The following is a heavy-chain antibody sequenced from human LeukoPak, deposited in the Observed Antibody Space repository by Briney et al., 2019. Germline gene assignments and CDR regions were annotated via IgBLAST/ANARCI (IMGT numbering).Heavy chain of an antibody. CDR1: GYTFTGYY. J-gene: IGHJ4*02. Sequence: ASVRVSCKASGYTFTGYYIHWVRQAPGQGLEWMGWMNPNSGNTGYAQKFQGRVTITRNTSISTAYMELSSLRSEDTAVYYCARGGGGYSYGYYSAFDYWGQGTLVTASS. D-gene: IGHD5-18*01. CDR3: ARGGGGYSYGYYSAFDY. V-gene: IGHV1-8*03. CDR2: MNPNSGNT.